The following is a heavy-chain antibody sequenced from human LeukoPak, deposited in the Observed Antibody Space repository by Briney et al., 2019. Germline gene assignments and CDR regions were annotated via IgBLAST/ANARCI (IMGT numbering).Heavy chain of an antibody. CDR1: GYTFTGYY. CDR3: ARVRGYSYDSGAFDI. Sequence: ASVKVSCKASGYTFTGYYMHWVRQAPGQGLEWMGRINPNSGGTNYAQKFQGRVTMTRDTSISTAYMELSRLRSDDTAVYYCARVRGYSYDSGAFDIWGQGTMVTVSS. J-gene: IGHJ3*02. V-gene: IGHV1-2*06. D-gene: IGHD5-18*01. CDR2: INPNSGGT.